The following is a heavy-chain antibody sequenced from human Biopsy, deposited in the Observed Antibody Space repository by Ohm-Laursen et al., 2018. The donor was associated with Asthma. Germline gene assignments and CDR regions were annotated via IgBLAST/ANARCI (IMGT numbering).Heavy chain of an antibody. V-gene: IGHV1-69*13. Sequence: SVKVSCKSLGGTFNTYVIGWVRQAPGPGLEWMGGINSVFGTTTYPQKFQDRVTITADDSTSTVYMELSSLRSEDTAVYYCARKAGSCISRTCYSVDFWGQGTLVTVSS. CDR1: GGTFNTYV. CDR2: INSVFGTT. J-gene: IGHJ4*02. D-gene: IGHD2-2*01. CDR3: ARKAGSCISRTCYSVDF.